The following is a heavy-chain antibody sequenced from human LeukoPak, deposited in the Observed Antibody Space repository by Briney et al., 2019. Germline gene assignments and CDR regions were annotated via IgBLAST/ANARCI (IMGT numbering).Heavy chain of an antibody. D-gene: IGHD3-16*01. Sequence: PGRALRLSCAAYGVTFSSYVMHWVRQAPGKGLEWVAVIWVDGSNKYYADSVNGRFTISRDNSKNTLYLQMNSLRAEDTAVYYCAKPDRIMITFGGVNFDYWGQGTLVTVSS. CDR3: AKPDRIMITFGGVNFDY. CDR2: IWVDGSNK. V-gene: IGHV3-33*06. CDR1: GVTFSSYV. J-gene: IGHJ4*02.